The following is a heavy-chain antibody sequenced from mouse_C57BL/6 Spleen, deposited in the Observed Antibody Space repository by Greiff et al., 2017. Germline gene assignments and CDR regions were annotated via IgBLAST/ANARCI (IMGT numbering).Heavy chain of an antibody. V-gene: IGHV14-2*01. J-gene: IGHJ2*01. CDR2: IDPEDGET. D-gene: IGHD1-1*01. CDR1: GFNIKDYY. Sequence: EVQLQQSGAELVKPGASVKLSCTASGFNIKDYYMHWVKQRTEQGLEWIGRIDPEDGETKYAQKFQGKATITADTSSNTAYLQLSSLTSEDTAVYYCARPITTVVFDYWGQGTTLTVSS. CDR3: ARPITTVVFDY.